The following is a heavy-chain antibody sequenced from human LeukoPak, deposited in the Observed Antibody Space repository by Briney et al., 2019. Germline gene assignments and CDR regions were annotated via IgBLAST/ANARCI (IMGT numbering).Heavy chain of an antibody. D-gene: IGHD2-2*01. CDR2: INPDSGGT. CDR3: ARDVGEYCSSTNCYASHY. Sequence: ASVKVSCKASGYTFTGYYIHWVRQAPGQRPEWLGWINPDSGGTKYAQKFQGRVTMTRDTSITTAYMELSSLRSDDTAVYYCARDVGEYCSSTNCYASHYWGQGTLVTVSS. CDR1: GYTFTGYY. J-gene: IGHJ4*02. V-gene: IGHV1-2*02.